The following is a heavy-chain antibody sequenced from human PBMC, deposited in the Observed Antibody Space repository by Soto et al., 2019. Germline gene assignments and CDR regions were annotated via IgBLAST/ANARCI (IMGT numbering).Heavy chain of an antibody. CDR2: ISYDGSNK. Sequence: QVQLVESGGGVVQPGRSLRVSCAASGFTFSSYAMHWVRQAPGKGLEWVAVISYDGSNKYYADSVKGRFTISRDNSKNTLYLQMNSLRAEDTALYYCARVTIAVAGTAGYFDLWGRGTLVTVSS. CDR1: GFTFSSYA. V-gene: IGHV3-30-3*01. J-gene: IGHJ2*01. CDR3: ARVTIAVAGTAGYFDL. D-gene: IGHD6-19*01.